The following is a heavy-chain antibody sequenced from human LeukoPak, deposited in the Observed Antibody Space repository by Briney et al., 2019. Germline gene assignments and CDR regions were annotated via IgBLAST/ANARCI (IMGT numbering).Heavy chain of an antibody. CDR2: IYYSGST. CDR1: GGSISSYY. Sequence: KPSETLSLTCTVSGGSISSYYWSWIRQPPGKGLEWIGYIYYSGSTNYNPSLKSRVTISVDTSKNQFSLKLSSVTAADTAVYYCARRHSGSYLDYWGQGTLVTVSS. CDR3: ARRHSGSYLDY. V-gene: IGHV4-59*08. J-gene: IGHJ4*02. D-gene: IGHD1-26*01.